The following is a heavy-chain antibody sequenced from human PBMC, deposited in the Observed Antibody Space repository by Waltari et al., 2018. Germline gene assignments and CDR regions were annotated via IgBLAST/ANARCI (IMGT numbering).Heavy chain of an antibody. CDR2: INHSGST. J-gene: IGHJ6*02. CDR3: ARGDGETYYDFWSGYYPPRPGMDV. V-gene: IGHV4-34*01. CDR1: GGSFSGSY. D-gene: IGHD3-3*01. Sequence: QVQLQQWGAGLLKPSETLSLTCAVYGGSFSGSYWRWIRPPPGKGPGSVGEINHSGSTNYNPSIKSRVTISVDTSKNQFSLKLSSVTAADTAVYYCARGDGETYYDFWSGYYPPRPGMDVWGQGTTVTVSS.